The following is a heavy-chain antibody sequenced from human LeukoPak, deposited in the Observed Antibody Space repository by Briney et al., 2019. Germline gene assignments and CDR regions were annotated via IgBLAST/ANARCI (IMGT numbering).Heavy chain of an antibody. CDR2: INHSGST. V-gene: IGHV4-34*01. CDR1: GGSFSGYY. Sequence: SETLSLTCAVYGGSFSGYYWSWIRQPPGKGLERIGEINHSGSTNYNPSLKSRVTISVDTSKNQFSLKLSSVTAADTAVYYCARARGYSYGQTNWFDPWGQGTLVTVSS. CDR3: ARARGYSYGQTNWFDP. D-gene: IGHD5-18*01. J-gene: IGHJ5*02.